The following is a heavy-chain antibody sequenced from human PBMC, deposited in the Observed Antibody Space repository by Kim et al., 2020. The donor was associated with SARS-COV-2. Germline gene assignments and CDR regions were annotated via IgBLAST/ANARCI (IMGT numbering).Heavy chain of an antibody. Sequence: GGSLRLSCAASGFTFSRYAMNWVRQTPGKGLEWVSAINGDGHDTYYADSVKGRFTISRDNSKNTVYLQMTTLRVEDTAVYYCAKDPAGVRVRGLDYWGQG. D-gene: IGHD3-10*01. CDR1: GFTFSRYA. CDR3: AKDPAGVRVRGLDY. V-gene: IGHV3-23*01. J-gene: IGHJ4*02. CDR2: INGDGHDT.